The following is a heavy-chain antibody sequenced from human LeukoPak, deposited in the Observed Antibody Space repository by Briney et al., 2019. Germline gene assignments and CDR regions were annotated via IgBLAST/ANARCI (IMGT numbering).Heavy chain of an antibody. CDR2: IKQDGSQK. D-gene: IGHD3-3*01. Sequence: GGSLSLSCAASGFTFSSHWMSWVRQAPGKGLEWVANIKQDGSQKYYLDSVKGRFTISRDNTKNSLYLQMNCLRAEDTAVYYCARDRLNAFWSGDSWDYWGQGTLVTVSS. J-gene: IGHJ4*02. CDR1: GFTFSSHW. V-gene: IGHV3-7*01. CDR3: ARDRLNAFWSGDSWDY.